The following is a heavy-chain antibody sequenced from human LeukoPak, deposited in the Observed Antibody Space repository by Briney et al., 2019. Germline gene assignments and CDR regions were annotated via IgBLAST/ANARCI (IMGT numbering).Heavy chain of an antibody. CDR2: ISSSGSTI. CDR1: GFTFSSYS. V-gene: IGHV3-48*04. Sequence: PGGSLRLSCAASGFTFSSYSMNWVRQAPGKGLEWVSYISSSGSTIYYADSVKGRFTISRDNAKNSLYLQMNSLRAEDTAVYYCARQGYSGHSQGAADYWGQGTLVTVSS. CDR3: ARQGYSGHSQGAADY. J-gene: IGHJ4*02. D-gene: IGHD4-23*01.